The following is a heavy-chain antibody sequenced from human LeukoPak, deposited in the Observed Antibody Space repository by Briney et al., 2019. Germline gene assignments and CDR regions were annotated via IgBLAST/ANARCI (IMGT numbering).Heavy chain of an antibody. CDR3: ARTKSTVTYYFDY. V-gene: IGHV1-69*05. J-gene: IGHJ4*02. CDR1: GGTFSSYA. D-gene: IGHD4-17*01. CDR2: IIPIFGTA. Sequence: ASVKVSCKASGGTFSSYAISWVRQAPGQGLEWMGGIIPIFGTANYAQKFQGRVTITTDESTSTVYMELSSLRSEDTAVYYCARTKSTVTYYFDYWGQGTLVTVSS.